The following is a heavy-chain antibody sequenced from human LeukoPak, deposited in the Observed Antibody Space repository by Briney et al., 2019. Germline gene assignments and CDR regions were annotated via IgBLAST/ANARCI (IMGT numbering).Heavy chain of an antibody. CDR2: ISGSGGST. CDR3: AKDSHSSGWAEYYFDY. D-gene: IGHD6-19*01. Sequence: GGSLRLSCAASGFTFSSHAMSWVRQAPGKGLEWVSAISGSGGSTYYADSVKGRFTISRDNSKNTLYLQMNSLRAEDTAVYYCAKDSHSSGWAEYYFDYWGQGTLVTVSS. J-gene: IGHJ4*02. CDR1: GFTFSSHA. V-gene: IGHV3-23*01.